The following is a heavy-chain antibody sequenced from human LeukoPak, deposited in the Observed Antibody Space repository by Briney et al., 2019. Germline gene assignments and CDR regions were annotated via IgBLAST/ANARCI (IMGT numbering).Heavy chain of an antibody. V-gene: IGHV3-23*01. CDR1: GFTFRSNA. CDR3: AKGGVAAARDY. Sequence: GGSLRLSCTDSGFTFRSNAMSWVRQAPGKGLKWVSAISGSGGSTHYADSVKGRFTISRDNSKNTLYMQMNSLRTEDTAVYYCAKGGVAAARDYWGQGTLVTVSS. J-gene: IGHJ4*02. D-gene: IGHD6-13*01. CDR2: ISGSGGST.